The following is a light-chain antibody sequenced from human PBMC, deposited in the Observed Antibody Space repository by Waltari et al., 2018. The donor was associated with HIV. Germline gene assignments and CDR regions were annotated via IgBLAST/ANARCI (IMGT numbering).Light chain of an antibody. Sequence: EIVMTQSPATLSVSPGERATLSCRASQTVISNLAWYQQKPGQAPRLLVYGASTRAAGVPARFTGSGSGTEFTLTISSLQSEDFAVYYCQQYGGSPPKVTFGPGTKVDIK. J-gene: IGKJ3*01. V-gene: IGKV3-15*01. CDR1: QTVISN. CDR3: QQYGGSPPKVT. CDR2: GAS.